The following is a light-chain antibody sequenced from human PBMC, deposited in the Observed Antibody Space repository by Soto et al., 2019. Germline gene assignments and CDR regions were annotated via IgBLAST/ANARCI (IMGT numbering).Light chain of an antibody. V-gene: IGKV3-11*01. J-gene: IGKJ2*01. Sequence: EIVLTQSPATLSLSPGERATLSCRASQSVSSYLAWYQEKPGQAPRLLMYDASNRATGIPARFSGSGSGSDFTLIISSLEPEDFAVYYCQQRGTFGQGTKLEIK. CDR2: DAS. CDR3: QQRGT. CDR1: QSVSSY.